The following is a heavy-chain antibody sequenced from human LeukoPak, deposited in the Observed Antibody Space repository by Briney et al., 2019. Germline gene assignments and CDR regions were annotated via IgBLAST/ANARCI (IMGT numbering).Heavy chain of an antibody. CDR2: INPNSGGT. CDR1: GYTFTGYY. J-gene: IGHJ4*02. CDR3: VREGLDY. Sequence: ASVKVSCKASGYTFTGYYMHWVRQAPGQGLEWMGWINPNSGGTNYAQKFQGRVTITTDTSITTAYMELSNLRSEDTAVYYCVREGLDYWGQGTLVTVSS. V-gene: IGHV1-2*02.